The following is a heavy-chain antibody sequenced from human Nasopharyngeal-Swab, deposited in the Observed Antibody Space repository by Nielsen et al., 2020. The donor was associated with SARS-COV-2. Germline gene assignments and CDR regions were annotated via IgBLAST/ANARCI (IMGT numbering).Heavy chain of an antibody. Sequence: VRQMPGKGLEWMGIIYPGDSDTGYSPSFQGQVTISADKSISTAYLQWSSLKASDTAMYYCARHGSGWYGYFDYWGQGTLVTVSS. CDR2: IYPGDSDT. J-gene: IGHJ4*02. CDR3: ARHGSGWYGYFDY. V-gene: IGHV5-51*01. D-gene: IGHD6-19*01.